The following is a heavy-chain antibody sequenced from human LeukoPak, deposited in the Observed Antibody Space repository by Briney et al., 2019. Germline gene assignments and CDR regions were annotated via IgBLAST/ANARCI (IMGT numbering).Heavy chain of an antibody. V-gene: IGHV3-15*01. J-gene: IGHJ6*03. D-gene: IGHD3-3*01. Sequence: TPGGSLRLSCAASGFTFSNAWMSWVRQAPGKGLEWVGRIKSKTDGGTTDYAAPVKGRFTISRDDSKNTLYLQMNSLKTEDTAVYYCTTAGDWSGYPYYYYYYMDVWGKGTTVTVSS. CDR2: IKSKTDGGTT. CDR3: TTAGDWSGYPYYYYYYMDV. CDR1: GFTFSNAW.